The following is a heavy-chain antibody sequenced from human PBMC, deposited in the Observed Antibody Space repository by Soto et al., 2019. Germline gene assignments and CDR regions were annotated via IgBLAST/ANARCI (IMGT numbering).Heavy chain of an antibody. CDR3: ASMAQDWFDP. CDR1: GGSISSYY. V-gene: IGHV4-59*08. J-gene: IGHJ5*02. D-gene: IGHD3-10*01. CDR2: IYYSGST. Sequence: SETLSLTCTVSGGSISSYYWSWIRQPPGKGLEWIGYIYYSGSTNYNPSLKSRVTISVDTSKNQFSLKLSSVTAADTAVYYCASMAQDWFDPWGQGTLVTVSS.